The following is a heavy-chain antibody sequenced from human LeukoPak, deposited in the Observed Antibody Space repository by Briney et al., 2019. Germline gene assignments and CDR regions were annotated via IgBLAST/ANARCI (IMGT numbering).Heavy chain of an antibody. D-gene: IGHD2-2*02. CDR3: ARADCSSSGCHTVSY. Sequence: GGSLRLSCAASGFTFNSYAMQWVRQAPGKGLEYVSVIDSIGDSTYYANSVKGRFSISRDNSKNMLYLQMDSLRAEDMAVYYCARADCSSSGCHTVSYWGQGALVTVSS. CDR1: GFTFNSYA. V-gene: IGHV3-64*01. CDR2: IDSIGDST. J-gene: IGHJ4*02.